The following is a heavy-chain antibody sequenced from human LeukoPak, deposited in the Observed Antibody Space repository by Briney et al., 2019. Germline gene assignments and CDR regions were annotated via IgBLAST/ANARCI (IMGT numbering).Heavy chain of an antibody. CDR2: IYYSGST. CDR1: GGSISSYY. V-gene: IGHV4-59*01. J-gene: IGHJ3*02. Sequence: PSETLSLTCAVYGGSISSYYWSWIRQPPGKGLEWIGYIYYSGSTNYNPSLKSRVTISVDTSKNQFSLKLSSVTAADTAVYYCAREGLNAFDIWGQGTMVTVSS. D-gene: IGHD3-22*01. CDR3: AREGLNAFDI.